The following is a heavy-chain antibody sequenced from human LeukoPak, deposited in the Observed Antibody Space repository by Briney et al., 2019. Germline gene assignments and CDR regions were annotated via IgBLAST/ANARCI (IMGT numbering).Heavy chain of an antibody. CDR1: GGTFSSYA. CDR2: VIPIFGTP. CDR3: ARADCSSTSCYTGSLYYYGMDV. Sequence: SVKVSCKASGGTFSSYAISWVRQAPGQGLEWMGGVIPIFGTPNYAQKFQGRVTITADESTSTAYMELSSLRSEDTAVYYCARADCSSTSCYTGSLYYYGMDVWGQGTTVTVSS. D-gene: IGHD2-2*02. J-gene: IGHJ6*02. V-gene: IGHV1-69*13.